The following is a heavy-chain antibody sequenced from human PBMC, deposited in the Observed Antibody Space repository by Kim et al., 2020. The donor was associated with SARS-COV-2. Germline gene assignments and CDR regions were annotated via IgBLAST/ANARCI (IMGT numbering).Heavy chain of an antibody. CDR2: ISYDGSNK. J-gene: IGHJ4*02. Sequence: GGSLRLSCAASGFTFSSYAMHWVRQAPGKGLEWVAVISYDGSNKYYADSVKGRFTISRDNSKNTLYLQMNSLRAEDTAVYYCARAHGLLWFGELVFDYWGQGTLVTVSS. CDR1: GFTFSSYA. D-gene: IGHD3-10*01. CDR3: ARAHGLLWFGELVFDY. V-gene: IGHV3-30*04.